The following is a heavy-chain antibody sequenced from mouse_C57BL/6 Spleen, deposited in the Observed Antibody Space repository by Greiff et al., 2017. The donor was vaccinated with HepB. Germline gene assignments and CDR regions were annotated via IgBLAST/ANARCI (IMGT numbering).Heavy chain of an antibody. CDR1: GYTFTSYW. CDR3: GRRGAFYYDCDGGYVDV. V-gene: IGHV1-52*01. CDR2: IDPSDSET. Sequence: QVQLQQPGAELVRPGSSVKLSCKASGYTFTSYWMHWVKQRPIQGLEWIGNIDPSDSETHYNQKFKDKATLTVDKSSRTAYMQLSSLTSEDSAVYYGGRRGAFYYDCDGGYVDVWGTGTTVTVSS. J-gene: IGHJ1*03. D-gene: IGHD2-4*01.